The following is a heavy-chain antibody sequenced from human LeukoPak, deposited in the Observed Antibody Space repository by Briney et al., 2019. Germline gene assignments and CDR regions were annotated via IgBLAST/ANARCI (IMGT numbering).Heavy chain of an antibody. Sequence: GRSLRLSCAASGFIFSYYGMHWVRQAPGKGLEWLAVIWPDGTIQYYADPVKGRFTISRGNSKNTLYLQLTGLRADDSAVYYCARHNHDWGWDFWGQGAQVTVSS. D-gene: IGHD2-8*02. CDR1: GFIFSYYG. CDR3: ARHNHDWGWDF. J-gene: IGHJ4*02. V-gene: IGHV3-33*01. CDR2: IWPDGTIQ.